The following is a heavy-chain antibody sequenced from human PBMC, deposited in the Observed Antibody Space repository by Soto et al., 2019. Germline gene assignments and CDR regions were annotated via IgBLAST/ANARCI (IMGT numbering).Heavy chain of an antibody. CDR2: IYYSGST. Sequence: PSETLSLTCTVSGGSISSSSYYWGWIRQPPGKGLEWIGSIYYSGSTYYNPSLKSRVTISVDTSKNQFSLKLSSVTAADTAVYYCSRLVYGDGAFDIWGQGTMVPVSS. CDR1: GGSISSSSYY. D-gene: IGHD4-17*01. CDR3: SRLVYGDGAFDI. J-gene: IGHJ3*02. V-gene: IGHV4-39*01.